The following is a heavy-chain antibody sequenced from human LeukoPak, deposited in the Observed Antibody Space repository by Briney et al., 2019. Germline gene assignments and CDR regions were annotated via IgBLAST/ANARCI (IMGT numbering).Heavy chain of an antibody. CDR1: GFTFSSYS. V-gene: IGHV3-21*01. CDR2: ISSSSSFI. CDR3: ARANIVATSGYYYYGMDV. D-gene: IGHD5-12*01. J-gene: IGHJ6*02. Sequence: GGSLRLSCAASGFTFSSYSMNWVRQAPGKGLEWVSSISSSSSFIYYADSVKGRFTISRDNAKNSLYLQMNSLRAEDTAVYYCARANIVATSGYYYYGMDVWGQGTTVTVSS.